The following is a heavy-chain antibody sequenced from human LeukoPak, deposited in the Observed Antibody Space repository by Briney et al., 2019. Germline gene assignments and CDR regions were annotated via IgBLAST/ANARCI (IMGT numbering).Heavy chain of an antibody. CDR1: GGSISSYY. CDR2: IYYSGST. J-gene: IGHJ5*02. D-gene: IGHD4-17*01. CDR3: ARDPTIDYDWFDP. V-gene: IGHV4-59*12. Sequence: SETLSLTCTVSGGSISSYYWSWIRQPPGKGLEWIGCIYYSGSTNYNPSLKSRVTISVDTSKNQFSLKLSSVTAADTAVYYCARDPTIDYDWFDPWGQGTLVTVSS.